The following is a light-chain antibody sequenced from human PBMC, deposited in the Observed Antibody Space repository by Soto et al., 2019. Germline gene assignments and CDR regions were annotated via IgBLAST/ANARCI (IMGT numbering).Light chain of an antibody. CDR1: QSVSAN. J-gene: IGKJ1*01. CDR3: QQRSSWWT. V-gene: IGKV3-11*01. CDR2: AAS. Sequence: EIVLTQSPGTLSLSPGERATLSCRASQSVSANFVAWYQQKPGQPPRLFIFAASNRATGIPARFSGSGSGTDFTLTISSLEPEDFAVYYCQQRSSWWTFGQGTKVDIK.